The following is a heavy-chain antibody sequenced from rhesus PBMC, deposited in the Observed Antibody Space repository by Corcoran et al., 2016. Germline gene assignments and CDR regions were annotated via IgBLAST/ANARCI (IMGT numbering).Heavy chain of an antibody. Sequence: QLQLQESGPGLVKPSETLSVTCAVSGGSISSSYWSWIRQAPGKGLEWIGYIYGSGNSTKYHPSPKSRVPLSVGTSKNQLSLKLISVPDADTAVYYCASGRYEYDYGYYYTNGAFDFWGQGLRVTVSS. D-gene: IGHD3-9*01. CDR2: IYGSGNST. CDR3: ASGRYEYDYGYYYTNGAFDF. V-gene: IGHV4-169*02. J-gene: IGHJ3*01. CDR1: GGSISSSY.